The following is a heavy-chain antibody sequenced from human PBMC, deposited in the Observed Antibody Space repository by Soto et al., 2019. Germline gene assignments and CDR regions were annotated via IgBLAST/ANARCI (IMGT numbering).Heavy chain of an antibody. V-gene: IGHV4-59*01. J-gene: IGHJ4*02. Sequence: SETLSLTCTVSGGSISSYYWSWIRQPPGKGLEWIGYIYYSGSTNYNPSLKSRVTISVDTSKNQFSLKLSSVTAADTAVYYCASSYSSSSPDFDYWGQGTLVTVSS. CDR1: GGSISSYY. D-gene: IGHD6-6*01. CDR2: IYYSGST. CDR3: ASSYSSSSPDFDY.